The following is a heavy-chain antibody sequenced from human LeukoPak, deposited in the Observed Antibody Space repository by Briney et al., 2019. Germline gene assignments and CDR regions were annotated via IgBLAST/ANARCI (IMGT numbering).Heavy chain of an antibody. D-gene: IGHD3-22*01. V-gene: IGHV4-59*01. Sequence: SETLSLTCTVSGGSISSYYWSWIRQPPGKGLEWIGNIYYSGSTNYNPSLKSRVTISVDTSKNQFSLKLSSVTAADKAVYYCARVDSSGYYYYGMDVWGQGTTVTVSS. CDR2: IYYSGST. CDR1: GGSISSYY. J-gene: IGHJ6*02. CDR3: ARVDSSGYYYYGMDV.